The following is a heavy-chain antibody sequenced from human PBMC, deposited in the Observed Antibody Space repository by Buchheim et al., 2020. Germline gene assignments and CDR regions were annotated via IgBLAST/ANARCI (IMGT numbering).Heavy chain of an antibody. CDR3: ARGVHCSGADCYGKHYAMDV. CDR1: GFTFSNYA. D-gene: IGHD2-15*01. Sequence: QVQLVDSGGGVVQPGRSLSLSCTASGFTFSNYAMHWVRQAPGKGLEWVLIVSYDGFNKFYAGSVKGRFTISRDNSKNTLSLQMNSLRVEDTAVYYCARGVHCSGADCYGKHYAMDVWGQGTT. V-gene: IGHV3-30-3*01. J-gene: IGHJ6*02. CDR2: VSYDGFNK.